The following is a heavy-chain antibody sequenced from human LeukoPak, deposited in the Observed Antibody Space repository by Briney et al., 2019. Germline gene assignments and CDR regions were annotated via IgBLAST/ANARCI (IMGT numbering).Heavy chain of an antibody. D-gene: IGHD6-19*01. CDR3: ATGDSSGWGGY. CDR2: IYYSGST. Sequence: SETLSLTCTVSGGSISSHYWSWIRQPPGKGLEFIGYIYYSGSTNYNPSLKSRVTISVDTSKNQFSLRLSSVTAADTAVYYCATGDSSGWGGYWGQGTVVTVSS. J-gene: IGHJ4*02. V-gene: IGHV4-59*08. CDR1: GGSISSHY.